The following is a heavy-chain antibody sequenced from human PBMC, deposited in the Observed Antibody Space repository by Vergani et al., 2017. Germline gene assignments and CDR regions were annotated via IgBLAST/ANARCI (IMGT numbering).Heavy chain of an antibody. D-gene: IGHD2-15*01. CDR3: ARGVVARDYYYYYYMDV. CDR1: GYTFTGYY. V-gene: IGHV1-69*01. J-gene: IGHJ6*03. CDR2: IIPIFGTA. Sequence: QVQLVQSGAEVKKPGASVKVSCKASGYTFTGYYMHWVRQAPGQGLEWMGWIIPIFGTANYAQKFQGRVTITADESTSTAYMELSSLRSEDTAVYYCARGVVARDYYYYYYMDVWGKGTTVTVSS.